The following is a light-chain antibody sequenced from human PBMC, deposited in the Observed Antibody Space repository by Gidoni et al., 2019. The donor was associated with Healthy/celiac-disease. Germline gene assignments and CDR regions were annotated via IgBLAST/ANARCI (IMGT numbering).Light chain of an antibody. V-gene: IGKV3-15*01. J-gene: IGKJ1*01. CDR1: QSVSSN. Sequence: EIVMTQSPATLSVSPGERATLSCRASQSVSSNLAWYQQKPGQAPRLLIYGASTRATGIPARFSGSGSGTAFTLTIISLQSEDFAVYYCQQYNNWWTFGQGTKVEIK. CDR2: GAS. CDR3: QQYNNWWT.